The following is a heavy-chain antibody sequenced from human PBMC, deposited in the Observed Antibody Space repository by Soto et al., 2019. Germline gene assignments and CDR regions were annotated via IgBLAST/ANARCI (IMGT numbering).Heavy chain of an antibody. CDR3: ARPNSGWYSD. Sequence: SETLSLTCSVSGGSISSYYWSWIRQPPGKGLEWIGYIYYSGSTNYNPSLKSRVTISVDTSKNQFSLKLSSVTAADTAVYYCARPNSGWYSDWGQGTLVTVSS. CDR2: IYYSGST. D-gene: IGHD6-19*01. J-gene: IGHJ4*02. V-gene: IGHV4-59*01. CDR1: GGSISSYY.